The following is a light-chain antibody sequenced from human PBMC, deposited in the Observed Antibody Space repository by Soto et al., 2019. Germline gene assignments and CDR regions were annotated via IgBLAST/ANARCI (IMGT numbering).Light chain of an antibody. V-gene: IGKV1-5*03. CDR2: KAS. Sequence: DIPMTQSPATLSASVGDRVTITCRASQSISTWLAWYQQKPGKAPKLLIYKASSLESGVPSRFSGSGSGTDFTLSISSLQPDDFATYYCQHYNDYSPYTFGQGTKLEIK. CDR3: QHYNDYSPYT. CDR1: QSISTW. J-gene: IGKJ2*01.